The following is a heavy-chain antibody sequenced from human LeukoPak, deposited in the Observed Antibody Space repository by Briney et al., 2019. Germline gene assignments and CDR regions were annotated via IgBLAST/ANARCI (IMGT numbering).Heavy chain of an antibody. J-gene: IGHJ4*02. CDR3: ARSGVGATFDY. CDR2: IYYSGST. CDR1: GGSISSGGYY. Sequence: PSQTLSLTCTVSGGSISSGGYYWSWIRQPPGKGLEWIGSIYYSGSTYYNPSLKSRVTISVDTSKNQFSLKLSSVTAADTAVYYCARSGVGATFDYWGQGTLVTVSS. V-gene: IGHV4-39*01. D-gene: IGHD1-26*01.